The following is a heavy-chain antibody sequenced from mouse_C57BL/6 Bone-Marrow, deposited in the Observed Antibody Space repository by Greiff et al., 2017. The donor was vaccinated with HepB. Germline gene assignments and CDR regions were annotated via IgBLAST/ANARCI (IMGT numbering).Heavy chain of an antibody. CDR1: GYSITSGYN. V-gene: IGHV3-1*01. D-gene: IGHD1-1*01. Sequence: EVKLVESGPGMVKPSQSLSLTCTVTGYSITSGYNWHWIRHFPGNKLEWMGYRSYSGSTNYNPSLKSRISITHDTSKNHFFLELNSVTTEDTATYYCARGDYYGSVFDYWGQGTTLTVSS. CDR3: ARGDYYGSVFDY. CDR2: RSYSGST. J-gene: IGHJ2*01.